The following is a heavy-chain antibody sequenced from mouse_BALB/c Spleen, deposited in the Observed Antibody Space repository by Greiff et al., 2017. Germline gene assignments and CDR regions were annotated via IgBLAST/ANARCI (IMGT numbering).Heavy chain of an antibody. Sequence: VKLMESGPGLVAPSQSLSITCTVSGFSLTSYGVHWVRQPPGKGLEWLGVIWAGGSTNYNSALMSRLSISKDNSKSQVFLKMNSLQTDDTAMYYCAISPHYYGSTAWFAYWGQGTLVTVSA. D-gene: IGHD1-2*01. CDR1: GFSLTSYG. CDR3: AISPHYYGSTAWFAY. V-gene: IGHV2-9*02. J-gene: IGHJ3*01. CDR2: IWAGGST.